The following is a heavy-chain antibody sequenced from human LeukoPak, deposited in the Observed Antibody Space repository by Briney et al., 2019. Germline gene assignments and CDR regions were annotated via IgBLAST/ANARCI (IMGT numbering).Heavy chain of an antibody. V-gene: IGHV4-4*07. D-gene: IGHD1-26*01. Sequence: SETLSLTCTVSGGSISSYYWSWIRQPAGKGLEWIGRIYTSGSTNYNPSLKSRVTMSVDTSKNQFSLKLRSVTAADTAVYYCARAYGWELLGDVFDYWGQGTLVTVSS. CDR3: ARAYGWELLGDVFDY. CDR2: IYTSGST. CDR1: GGSISSYY. J-gene: IGHJ4*02.